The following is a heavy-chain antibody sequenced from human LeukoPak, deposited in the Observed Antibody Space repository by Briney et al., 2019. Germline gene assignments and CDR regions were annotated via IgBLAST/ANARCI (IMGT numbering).Heavy chain of an antibody. CDR3: ASFPGAAYSYYYFDY. Sequence: GGSLRLSCAASGFTFSSYSMNWVRQAPGKGLEWVSSISSSSSYIYYADSVKGRFTISRDNAKNSLYLQMNSLRAEDTAVYYCASFPGAAYSYYYFDYWGQGTLVTVSS. CDR1: GFTFSSYS. D-gene: IGHD3-10*01. J-gene: IGHJ4*02. V-gene: IGHV3-21*01. CDR2: ISSSSSYI.